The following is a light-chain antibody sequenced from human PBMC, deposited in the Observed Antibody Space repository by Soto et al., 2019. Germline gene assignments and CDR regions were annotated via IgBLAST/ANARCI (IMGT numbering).Light chain of an antibody. J-gene: IGKJ1*01. Sequence: EIVLTQSPATLSLSPGERATLSCRASQSVSGYLAWYQQKPGQAPRLLIYDVSNRATGIPARFSGSGSGTAFHLTISSLEPEDFAVYYCQHRSNWPRTFGPGAKVDIK. CDR3: QHRSNWPRT. V-gene: IGKV3-11*01. CDR1: QSVSGY. CDR2: DVS.